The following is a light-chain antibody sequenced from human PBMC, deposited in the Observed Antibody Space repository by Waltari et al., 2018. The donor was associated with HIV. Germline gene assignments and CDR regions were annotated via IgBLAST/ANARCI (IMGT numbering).Light chain of an antibody. Sequence: QSALTQPPSVSGSLGQSVTISCTGTSSDIGAYNRVSWYQQSPGTAPKLRIYEVTHRPSGVPVRFSGSKSGNTASLTISGLQADDEADYYCSSYTTSSTWVFGGGTKLTVL. CDR2: EVT. J-gene: IGLJ3*02. V-gene: IGLV2-18*02. CDR3: SSYTTSSTWV. CDR1: SSDIGAYNR.